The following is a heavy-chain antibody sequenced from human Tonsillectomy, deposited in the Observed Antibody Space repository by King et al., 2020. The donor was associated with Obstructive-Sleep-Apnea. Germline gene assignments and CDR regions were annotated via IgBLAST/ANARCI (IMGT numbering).Heavy chain of an antibody. Sequence: VQLVQSGIEVKKPGASVKVSCKASGYTYTSYGISWVRQALGQGLEWMGWISAYNGNTKYAQKFQGRVTMTTDTSTTTVYMELRSLTSDDTAVYYCARDANPYSSSWYAFTVQQNWLDPWGQGTLVTVSS. V-gene: IGHV1-18*01. D-gene: IGHD6-13*01. J-gene: IGHJ5*02. CDR3: ARDANPYSSSWYAFTVQQNWLDP. CDR1: GYTYTSYG. CDR2: ISAYNGNT.